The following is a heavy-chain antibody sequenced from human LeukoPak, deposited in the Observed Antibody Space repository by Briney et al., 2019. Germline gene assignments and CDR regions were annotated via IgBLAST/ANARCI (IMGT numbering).Heavy chain of an antibody. CDR3: ARGSVAGTREFDY. Sequence: ASVKASCKASGYTFTSYGISWGRQAPGQGLEWMGWINPDSGGTSYAKKFQGRVTMTTDTSTSTAYMELRSLTSDDTAVYYCARGSVAGTREFDYWGQGTLVTVSS. V-gene: IGHV1-18*01. CDR2: INPDSGGT. CDR1: GYTFTSYG. D-gene: IGHD6-19*01. J-gene: IGHJ4*02.